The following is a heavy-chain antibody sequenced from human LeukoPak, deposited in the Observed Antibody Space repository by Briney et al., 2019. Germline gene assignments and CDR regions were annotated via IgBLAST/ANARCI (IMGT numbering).Heavy chain of an antibody. CDR2: ISYDGSNK. D-gene: IGHD2-15*01. Sequence: PGRSLRPSCAASGFTFSSCGMHWVRQAPGKGLEWVAVISYDGSNKYYADSVKGRFTISRDNSKNTLYLQMNSLRAEDTAVYYCAKDRGYCSGGSCMRIDYWGQGTLVTVSS. V-gene: IGHV3-30*18. J-gene: IGHJ4*02. CDR1: GFTFSSCG. CDR3: AKDRGYCSGGSCMRIDY.